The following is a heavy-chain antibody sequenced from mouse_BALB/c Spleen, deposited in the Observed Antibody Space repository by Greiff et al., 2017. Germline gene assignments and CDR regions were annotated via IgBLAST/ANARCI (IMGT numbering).Heavy chain of an antibody. CDR2: IDPSDSYT. CDR1: GYTFTSYW. V-gene: IGHV1-69*02. Sequence: VQLQQPGAELVKPGASVKLSCKASGYTFTSYWMHWVKQRPGQGLEWIGEIDPSDSYTNYNQKFKGKATLTVDKSSSTAYMQLSSLTSEDSAVYYCARGTAAWFAYWGQGTLVTVSA. J-gene: IGHJ3*01. CDR3: ARGTAAWFAY. D-gene: IGHD1-2*01.